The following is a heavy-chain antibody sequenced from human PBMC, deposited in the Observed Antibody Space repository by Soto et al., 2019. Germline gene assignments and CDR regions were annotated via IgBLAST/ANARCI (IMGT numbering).Heavy chain of an antibody. Sequence: GGSLRLSCAASVFTFNKYSMNWVRQAPGKGLEWVSSITSKTGDQYYADSVKGRFIISRDNTKNSLSLQVTSLRDEDTAVYYCARDLMPNDRGLGDLAYWGQGTRVTVSS. CDR3: ARDLMPNDRGLGDLAY. J-gene: IGHJ4*02. V-gene: IGHV3-21*06. D-gene: IGHD3-22*01. CDR1: VFTFNKYS. CDR2: ITSKTGDQ.